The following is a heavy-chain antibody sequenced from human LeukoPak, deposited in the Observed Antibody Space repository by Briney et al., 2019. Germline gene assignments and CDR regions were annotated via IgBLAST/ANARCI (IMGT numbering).Heavy chain of an antibody. CDR3: AKGSQYQLLSYYFDY. V-gene: IGHV3-9*01. J-gene: IGHJ4*02. CDR2: ISWNSGSI. Sequence: GGSPRLSCAASGFTFDGYAMHWVRQAPGKGLEWVSGISWNSGSIGYADSVKGRFTISRDNAKNSLYLQMNSLRAEDTALYYCAKGSQYQLLSYYFDYWGQGTLVTVSS. D-gene: IGHD2-2*01. CDR1: GFTFDGYA.